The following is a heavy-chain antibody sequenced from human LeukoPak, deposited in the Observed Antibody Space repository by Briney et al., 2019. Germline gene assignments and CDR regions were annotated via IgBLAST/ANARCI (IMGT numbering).Heavy chain of an antibody. CDR2: ISSSSYI. D-gene: IGHD4-17*01. J-gene: IGHJ3*02. V-gene: IGHV3-21*04. CDR1: GFTFSSYS. CDR3: ARVMTTVTKGAFDI. Sequence: GGSLRLSCAASGFTFSSYSMNWVRQAPGKGLEWVSSISSSSYIYYADSVKGRFTISRDNSKNTLYLQMNSLRAEDTAVYYCARVMTTVTKGAFDIWGQGTMVTVSS.